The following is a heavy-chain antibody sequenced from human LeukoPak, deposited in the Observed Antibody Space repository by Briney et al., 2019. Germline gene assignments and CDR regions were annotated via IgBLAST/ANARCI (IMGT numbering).Heavy chain of an antibody. Sequence: GGSLRLSCAASGFTFSSHWMSWVRQAPGKGLEWVANIKQDGSEKYYMDSVKGRFTISRDNAKNSLYLQMNSLRAEDTAVYYCARDRTLDYWGQGTLVTVSS. CDR2: IKQDGSEK. CDR3: ARDRTLDY. J-gene: IGHJ4*02. CDR1: GFTFSSHW. V-gene: IGHV3-7*01.